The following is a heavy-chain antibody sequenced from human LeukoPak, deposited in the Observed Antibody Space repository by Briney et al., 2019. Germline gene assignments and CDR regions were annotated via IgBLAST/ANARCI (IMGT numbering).Heavy chain of an antibody. D-gene: IGHD3-3*01. CDR3: ARANSCYDFWSGFGEFDP. V-gene: IGHV4-59*01. CDR2: IYYSGST. CDR1: GGSISSYY. Sequence: SETLSLTCTVSGGSISSYYWSWIRQPPGKGLEWIGYIYYSGSTNYNPSLKSRVTISVDTSKNQFSLKLSSVTAADTAVYYCARANSCYDFWSGFGEFDPWGQGTLVTVSS. J-gene: IGHJ5*02.